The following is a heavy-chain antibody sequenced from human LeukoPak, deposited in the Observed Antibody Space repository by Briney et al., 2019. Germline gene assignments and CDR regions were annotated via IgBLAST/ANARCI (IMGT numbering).Heavy chain of an antibody. CDR3: AKDRSGSYYGFDY. D-gene: IGHD1-26*01. CDR1: GFTFSSSA. J-gene: IGHJ4*02. V-gene: IGHV3-23*01. CDR2: ISGSGGNT. Sequence: GGSLRLSCAASGFTFSSSAMSWVRQVPGKGLEWVSAISGSGGNTYYADSVKGRFTISRDNSKNTLYLQMNSLRAEDTAVYYCAKDRSGSYYGFDYWGQGTLVTVSS.